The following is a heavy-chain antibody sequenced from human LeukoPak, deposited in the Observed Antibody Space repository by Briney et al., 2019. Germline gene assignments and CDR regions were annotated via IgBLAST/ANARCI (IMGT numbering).Heavy chain of an antibody. CDR2: IIPIFGTA. V-gene: IGHV1-69*13. D-gene: IGHD2-15*01. CDR1: GGTFSSYA. CDR3: ARLETLDHCSGGSCYPFDY. Sequence: SVKVSCKASGGTFSSYAISWVRQAPGQGLEWMGGIIPIFGTANYAQKFQGRVTITADESTSTAYMELSSLRSEDTAVYYCARLETLDHCSGGSCYPFDYWGQGTLVTVSS. J-gene: IGHJ4*02.